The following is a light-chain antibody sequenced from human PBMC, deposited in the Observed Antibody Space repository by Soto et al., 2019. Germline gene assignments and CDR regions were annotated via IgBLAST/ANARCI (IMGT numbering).Light chain of an antibody. CDR2: SNN. Sequence: QSVLTQPPSASGTPGQRVTISCSGSSSNIESNTVNWYQQLPGTAPKVLIYSNNQRPSGVPDRFSGSKSETSASLAISGLQSEDEADYYCAAWDYSLNAYVFGIGTKVTVL. J-gene: IGLJ1*01. CDR3: AAWDYSLNAYV. V-gene: IGLV1-44*01. CDR1: SSNIESNT.